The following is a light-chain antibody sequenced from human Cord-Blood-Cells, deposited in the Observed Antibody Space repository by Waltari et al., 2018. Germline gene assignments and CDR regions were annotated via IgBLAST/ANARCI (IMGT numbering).Light chain of an antibody. CDR1: SSDVGRYNL. V-gene: IGLV2-23*02. Sequence: QSALTQPDSVSGSPGPSIHFSCTGTSSDVGRYNLVSWYQQHPGKAPKLMIYEVSKRPSGVSNRFSGSKSGNTASLTISGLQAEDEADYYCCSYAGSSTYVFGTGTKVTVL. CDR2: EVS. J-gene: IGLJ1*01. CDR3: CSYAGSSTYV.